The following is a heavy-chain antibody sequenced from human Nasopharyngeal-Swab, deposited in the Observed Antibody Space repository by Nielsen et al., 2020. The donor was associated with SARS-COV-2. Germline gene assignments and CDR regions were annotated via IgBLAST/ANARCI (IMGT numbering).Heavy chain of an antibody. V-gene: IGHV3-30*02. CDR3: AKDRNIVVVIAFYYMDV. CDR1: GFTFSSYG. CDR2: IRYDGSNK. J-gene: IGHJ6*03. Sequence: GGSLRLSCAASGFTFSSYGMHWVRHAPGKGLEWVAFIRYDGSNKYYADSVKGRFTISRDNSKNTLYLQMNSLRAEDTAVYYCAKDRNIVVVIAFYYMDVWGKGTTVTVSS. D-gene: IGHD2-21*01.